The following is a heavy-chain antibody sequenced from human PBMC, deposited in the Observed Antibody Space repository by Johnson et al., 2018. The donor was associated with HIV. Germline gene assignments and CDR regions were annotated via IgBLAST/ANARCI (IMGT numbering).Heavy chain of an antibody. V-gene: IGHV3-30*03. CDR1: GFTFSDYY. CDR3: AREQELIGERAFDI. D-gene: IGHD6-13*01. J-gene: IGHJ3*02. CDR2: ISYDGTNK. Sequence: QVKLVESGGGVVQPGGSLRLSCAASGFTFSDYYMGWIRQAPGKGLEWVAVISYDGTNKYYADSVKGRFTISRDDSKNTLYLQMNSLRAEDTAVYYCAREQELIGERAFDIWGQGTMVTVSS.